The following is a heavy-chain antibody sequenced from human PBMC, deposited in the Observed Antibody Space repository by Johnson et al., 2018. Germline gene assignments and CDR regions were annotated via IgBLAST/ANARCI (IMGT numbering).Heavy chain of an antibody. J-gene: IGHJ3*02. CDR2: ISSSSSYI. D-gene: IGHD3-22*01. Sequence: EVQLLESGGGLVKPGGSLRLSCAASGFTFSSYSMNWVRQAPGKGLEWVSSISSSSSYIYYADSVKGRFTISRDNATNSLYLQMNSLRAEDTAVYYCARDQLPSEETNYYVSIGYYYFDAFDIGGQGTMVTVSS. V-gene: IGHV3-21*01. CDR3: ARDQLPSEETNYYVSIGYYYFDAFDI. CDR1: GFTFSSYS.